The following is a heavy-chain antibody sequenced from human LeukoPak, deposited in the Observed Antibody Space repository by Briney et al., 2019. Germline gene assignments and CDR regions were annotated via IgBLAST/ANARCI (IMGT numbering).Heavy chain of an antibody. CDR1: GGSFSGYF. D-gene: IGHD3-22*01. Sequence: SSETLSLTCAVYGGSFSGYFWTWIRQPPGKGLEWIGEINHSGSPNYNPSLKSRVTISVDTSNNQFSLKLSPVTAADTAVYYCARGPQTHYYDGSGYYFFDYWGQGTLVTVSS. CDR2: INHSGSP. CDR3: ARGPQTHYYDGSGYYFFDY. J-gene: IGHJ4*02. V-gene: IGHV4-34*01.